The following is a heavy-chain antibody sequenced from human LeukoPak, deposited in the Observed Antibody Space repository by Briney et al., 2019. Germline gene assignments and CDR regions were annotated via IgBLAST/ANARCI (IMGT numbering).Heavy chain of an antibody. V-gene: IGHV4-34*01. CDR3: ARGSPLWFGERYNWSDP. Sequence: SETLSLTCAVYGGSFSGYYWSWIRQPPGKGLEWIGEINHSGSTNYNPSLKSRVTISVDTSKNQFSLKLSSVTAADTAVYYCARGSPLWFGERYNWSDPWGQGTLVTVSS. CDR2: INHSGST. J-gene: IGHJ5*02. D-gene: IGHD3-10*01. CDR1: GGSFSGYY.